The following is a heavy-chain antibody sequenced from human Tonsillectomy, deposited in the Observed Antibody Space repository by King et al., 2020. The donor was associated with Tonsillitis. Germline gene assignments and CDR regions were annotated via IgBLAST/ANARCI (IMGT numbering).Heavy chain of an antibody. CDR3: AGNIAAAAFFDY. V-gene: IGHV4-59*01. CDR2: IYYSGST. Sequence: VQLQESGPGLVKPSENLSLTCTVSGGSISSYYWSWIRQPPGKGLEWIGYIYYSGSTNYNPSLKSRVTISVDTSKNQFSLKLSSVTAADTAVYYCAGNIAAAAFFDYWGQGTLVTVSS. CDR1: GGSISSYY. J-gene: IGHJ4*02. D-gene: IGHD6-13*01.